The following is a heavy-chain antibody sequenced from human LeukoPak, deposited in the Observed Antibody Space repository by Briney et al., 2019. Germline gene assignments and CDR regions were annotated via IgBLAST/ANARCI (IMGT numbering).Heavy chain of an antibody. CDR1: GGSISSYY. CDR2: IYHSGST. CDR3: ARSAVWLGEQPGHNWFNP. D-gene: IGHD3-10*01. V-gene: IGHV4-38-2*02. J-gene: IGHJ5*02. Sequence: SETLSLTCTVSGGSISSYYWGWIRQPPGKGLEWIGSIYHSGSTYYNPSLKSRVTISVDTSKNQFSLKLSSVTAADTAVYYCARSAVWLGEQPGHNWFNPWGQGTLVTVSS.